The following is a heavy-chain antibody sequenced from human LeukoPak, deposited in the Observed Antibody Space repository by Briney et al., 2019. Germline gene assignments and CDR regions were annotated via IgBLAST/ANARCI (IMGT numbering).Heavy chain of an antibody. J-gene: IGHJ3*02. Sequence: SETLSLTCTVSSGSINDFYWSWIRQPAGKGLEWIGRIFTDGSTAYNPSLQSRLTMSIDMSKNQFSLRLTSVTAADTAVYYCARRSPIIAAGDAYDIWSQGTLVTVSS. CDR2: IFTDGST. CDR1: SGSINDFY. CDR3: ARRSPIIAAGDAYDI. V-gene: IGHV4-4*07. D-gene: IGHD6-13*01.